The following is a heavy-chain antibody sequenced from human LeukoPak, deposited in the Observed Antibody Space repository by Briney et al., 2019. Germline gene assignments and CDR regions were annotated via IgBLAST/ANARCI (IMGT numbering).Heavy chain of an antibody. V-gene: IGHV1-46*01. J-gene: IGHJ4*02. Sequence: ASVKVSCTASGYTFTSYYMHWVRQAPGQGLEWMGIINPSGGSTSYAQKFQGRVTMTRDTSTSTVYMELSSLRSEDTAVYYCASSRRLVTINYWGQGTLVTVSS. CDR2: INPSGGST. CDR1: GYTFTSYY. D-gene: IGHD2-21*02. CDR3: ASSRRLVTINY.